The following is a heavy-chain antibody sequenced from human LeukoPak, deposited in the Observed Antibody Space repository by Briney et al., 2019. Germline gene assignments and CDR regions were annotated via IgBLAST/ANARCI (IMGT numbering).Heavy chain of an antibody. CDR3: AKDHSGSSGSFQH. CDR2: ISTDGRDK. D-gene: IGHD6-19*01. Sequence: GGSLRLSCAASGFSFSNYAMHWVRPTPGEGLVWVAVISTDGRDKHYADSVKGRFTISRDNSKNTLYLQMNSLRAEDTAVYYCAKDHSGSSGSFQHWGQGTLVTVSS. J-gene: IGHJ1*01. CDR1: GFSFSNYA. V-gene: IGHV3-30*04.